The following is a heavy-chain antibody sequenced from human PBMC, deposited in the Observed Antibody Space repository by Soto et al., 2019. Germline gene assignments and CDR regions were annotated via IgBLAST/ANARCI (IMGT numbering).Heavy chain of an antibody. J-gene: IGHJ5*02. CDR2: VSSTGST. D-gene: IGHD3-22*01. V-gene: IGHV4-59*01. Sequence: SVTLSLTCTVSGGSLNSYYWTWIRQSPGKGLEWIGYVSSTGSTNYDPSLKSRVILSLDTSTSEVSLSLTSVTAADAAVYFCARFSPPRKSYDSNPGWFDPWGQGIMVT. CDR3: ARFSPPRKSYDSNPGWFDP. CDR1: GGSLNSYY.